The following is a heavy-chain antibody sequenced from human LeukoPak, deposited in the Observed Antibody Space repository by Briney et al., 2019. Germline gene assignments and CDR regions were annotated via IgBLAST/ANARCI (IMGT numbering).Heavy chain of an antibody. Sequence: PGGSLRLSCAAAGFTFSSNAMSWVRQAPGKGLEWVSLIYSGGSTNYADSVKGRFTITRDNSKNTLDLQMNSLIAEDTAAYYCARGIAVAAEDAGAAFDIWGQGTMVTVSS. CDR2: IYSGGST. V-gene: IGHV3-53*05. CDR1: GFTFSSNA. D-gene: IGHD6-19*01. CDR3: ARGIAVAAEDAGAAFDI. J-gene: IGHJ3*02.